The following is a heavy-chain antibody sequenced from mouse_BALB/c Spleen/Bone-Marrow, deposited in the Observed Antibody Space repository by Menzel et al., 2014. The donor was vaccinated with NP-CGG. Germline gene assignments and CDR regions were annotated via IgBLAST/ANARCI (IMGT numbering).Heavy chain of an antibody. D-gene: IGHD2-10*02. Sequence: EVMLVESGGGSVQPGDSLRLSCATSGITFSDFYMERVRQPPGKRLEWIAASRNKAKYYTTENSASVKGQFIVYRDASQGVLYLQRNALRAEDTAIYFCSRDVWYGNYFVYWGQGALVTVAA. CDR2: SRNKAKYYTT. CDR1: GITFSDFY. V-gene: IGHV7-1*02. CDR3: SRDVWYGNYFVY. J-gene: IGHJ3*01.